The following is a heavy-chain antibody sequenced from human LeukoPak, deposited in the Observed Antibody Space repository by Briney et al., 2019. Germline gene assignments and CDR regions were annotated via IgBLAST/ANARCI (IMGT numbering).Heavy chain of an antibody. CDR3: ARRGVRYYGSGSHPTDY. J-gene: IGHJ4*02. Sequence: GGSLRLSCAASGSTLSSYWMSWVRQAPGKGLEWVANIKQDGSEKYYVDSVKGRFTISRDNAKNSLYLQMNILRADDTAVYYCARRGVRYYGSGSHPTDYWGQGTLVTVSS. V-gene: IGHV3-7*01. D-gene: IGHD3-10*01. CDR1: GSTLSSYW. CDR2: IKQDGSEK.